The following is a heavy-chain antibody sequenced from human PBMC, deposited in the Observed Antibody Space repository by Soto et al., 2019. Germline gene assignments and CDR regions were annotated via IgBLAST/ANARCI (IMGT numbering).Heavy chain of an antibody. D-gene: IGHD3-22*01. CDR1: GFLLSTSGVG. Sequence: QITLKESGPTLVKPTQTLTLTCTFSGFLLSTSGVGVGWIRQPPGKALEWLALIYWDDDKRYSPSLKSRLTITKDTSKNQVVLTMTNMDPVDTATYSCAHTYYYDSSGYYYFDYWGQGTLVTVSS. CDR2: IYWDDDK. CDR3: AHTYYYDSSGYYYFDY. V-gene: IGHV2-5*02. J-gene: IGHJ4*02.